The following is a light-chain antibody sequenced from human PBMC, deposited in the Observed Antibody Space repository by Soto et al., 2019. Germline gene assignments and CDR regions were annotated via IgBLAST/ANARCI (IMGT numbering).Light chain of an antibody. J-gene: IGKJ4*01. CDR1: EYVDIY. CDR3: QQRRNWPPLT. V-gene: IGKV3-11*01. Sequence: ETVLTQSPATLSLSPGETATLSCRASEYVDIYLAWYQQKPGQAPRLLIYHASNRATGIPARFSGSGSGTDFTLTISSLGPEDSAVYYCQQRRNWPPLTFGGGTRVEIK. CDR2: HAS.